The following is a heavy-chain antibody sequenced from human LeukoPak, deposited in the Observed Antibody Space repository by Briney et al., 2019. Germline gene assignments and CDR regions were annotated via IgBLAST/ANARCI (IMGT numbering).Heavy chain of an antibody. J-gene: IGHJ4*02. D-gene: IGHD1-26*01. V-gene: IGHV4-4*07. Sequence: SETLSLTCSVSGGSIGSYYWSWIRQPAGKGLEWIGRIYSSGITNYNPSLKSRVTMSVDTSKNQFSLKLNSVTAANTAFYYCARVRSGSYYFDYWGRGTLVTVSS. CDR1: GGSIGSYY. CDR3: ARVRSGSYYFDY. CDR2: IYSSGIT.